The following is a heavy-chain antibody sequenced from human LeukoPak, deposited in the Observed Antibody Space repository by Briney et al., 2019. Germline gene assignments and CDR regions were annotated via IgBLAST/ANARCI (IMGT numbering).Heavy chain of an antibody. D-gene: IGHD6-13*01. CDR3: AKDGPYTSSFDY. Sequence: GGSLRLSCAGAGLSFSSYGMHWVRQAPGKGLEWVAVVSDDGSDKYYADSVKGRFTISRDNSKNPLYLQMNSLRGEDTAVYYCAKDGPYTSSFDYWGQGTLVTVSS. CDR1: GLSFSSYG. V-gene: IGHV3-30*18. J-gene: IGHJ4*02. CDR2: VSDDGSDK.